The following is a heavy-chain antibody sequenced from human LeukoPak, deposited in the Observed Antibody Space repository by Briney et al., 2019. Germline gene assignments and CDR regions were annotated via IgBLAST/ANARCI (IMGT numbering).Heavy chain of an antibody. CDR1: GDSISSGDFY. D-gene: IGHD1-26*01. CDR3: ARHGTKLDSLGAFDI. J-gene: IGHJ3*02. Sequence: SQTLSLTCTVSGDSISSGDFYWSWIRQPAGKGLEWIGRIYSSGSTKYNPSLKSRVTISVDTSKNQFSLKLSSVTAADTAVYYCARHGTKLDSLGAFDIWGQGTMVTVSS. V-gene: IGHV4-61*02. CDR2: IYSSGST.